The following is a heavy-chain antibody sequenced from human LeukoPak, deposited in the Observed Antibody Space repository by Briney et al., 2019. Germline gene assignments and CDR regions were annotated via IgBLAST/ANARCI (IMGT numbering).Heavy chain of an antibody. CDR1: GGSFSGYY. D-gene: IGHD3-22*01. V-gene: IGHV4-34*01. J-gene: IGHJ4*02. Sequence: SETLSLTCAVYGGSFSGYYWSWIRQPPGKGLEWIGEINHSGSTNYSPSLKSRVTISVDTSKNQFSLKLSSVTAADTAVYCCAKAGGNYYDSSGPPTEVWGQGTLVTVSS. CDR2: INHSGST. CDR3: AKAGGNYYDSSGPPTEV.